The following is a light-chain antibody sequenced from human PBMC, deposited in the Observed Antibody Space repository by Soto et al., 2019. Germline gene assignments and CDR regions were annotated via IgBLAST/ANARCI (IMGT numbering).Light chain of an antibody. CDR2: EVS. CDR3: CSYATTNTFV. CDR1: SSDVGNYNL. J-gene: IGLJ2*01. V-gene: IGLV2-23*02. Sequence: QSVLTQPASVSGSPGQSITISCTGTSSDVGNYNLVSWYQQHPGKAPKVMIFEVSKRPSGVSNRFSGSKSGSTASLTVYGLQAEDEADYYCCSYATTNTFVFGGGTQLTVL.